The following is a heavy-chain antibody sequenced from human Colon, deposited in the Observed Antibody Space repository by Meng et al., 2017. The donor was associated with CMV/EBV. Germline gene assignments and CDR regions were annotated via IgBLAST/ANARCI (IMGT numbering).Heavy chain of an antibody. D-gene: IGHD3-3*01. J-gene: IGHJ3*02. Sequence: ASVKVSCKASGYTFSIFGISWVRQAPGQGLEWMGWISGDNEKTSYAQKFQGRVTVTKDTSTTTVYMELRSLRPDDTAVYYCARERLFGHTFDIWGQGTMVTVSS. CDR3: ARERLFGHTFDI. V-gene: IGHV1-18*01. CDR2: ISGDNEKT. CDR1: GYTFSIFG.